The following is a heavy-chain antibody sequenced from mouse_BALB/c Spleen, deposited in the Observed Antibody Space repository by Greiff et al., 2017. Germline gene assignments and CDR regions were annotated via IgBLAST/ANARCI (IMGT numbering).Heavy chain of an antibody. Sequence: VQLQQSGAELVKPGASVKLSCTASGFNIKDTYMHWVKQRPEQGLEWIGRIDPANGNTKYDPKFQGKATITADTSSNTAYLQLSSLTSADTAVYYGAREPKYGNPDYWGQGTTLTVSS. J-gene: IGHJ2*01. CDR2: IDPANGNT. D-gene: IGHD2-10*02. V-gene: IGHV14-3*02. CDR3: AREPKYGNPDY. CDR1: GFNIKDTY.